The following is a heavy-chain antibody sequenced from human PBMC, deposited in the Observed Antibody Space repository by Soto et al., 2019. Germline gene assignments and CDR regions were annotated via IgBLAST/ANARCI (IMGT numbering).Heavy chain of an antibody. V-gene: IGHV4-39*01. D-gene: IGHD2-21*01. CDR3: ARLAYNPIGVNVYGDDAFDL. Sequence: PSETLSLTCTVSGGSISDNDYYWNWIRQPPGKGLEWIGTISHTGAAYYNPSLESRVAISIETSENQLSLNLGSVTAADTAVYYCARLAYNPIGVNVYGDDAFDLWGQGTMVT. J-gene: IGHJ3*01. CDR2: ISHTGAA. CDR1: GGSISDNDYY.